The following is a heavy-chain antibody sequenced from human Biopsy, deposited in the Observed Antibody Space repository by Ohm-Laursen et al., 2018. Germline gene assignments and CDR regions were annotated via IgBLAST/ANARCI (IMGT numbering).Heavy chain of an antibody. V-gene: IGHV4-34*08. CDR1: GKTFSDYQ. CDR3: GNEVHGRDY. D-gene: IGHD2-15*01. Sequence: SETLSLTWAVFGKTFSDYQWSWIRQPPGKGLEWIGQINQAGTTIYNPSLKSRVSISEDASKYEFSLRLTSVTAADTAVYLCGNEVHGRDYWGLGAQVTVSS. CDR2: INQAGTT. J-gene: IGHJ4*02.